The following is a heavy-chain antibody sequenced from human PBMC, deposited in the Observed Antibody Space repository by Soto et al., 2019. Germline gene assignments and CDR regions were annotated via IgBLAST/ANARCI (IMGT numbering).Heavy chain of an antibody. D-gene: IGHD3-22*01. J-gene: IGHJ4*02. CDR2: IIPFFGTA. CDR1: GGTFSSYA. CDR3: ARSGFALDYYDSRTYATEGYA. Sequence: VQVSCKACGGTFSSYAISWVRQAPGQGLEWMGGIIPFFGTANYAQKVQGRVTITADESTSTAYMELSSLRSDDTAVYYCARSGFALDYYDSRTYATEGYARGQGSLVTV. V-gene: IGHV1-69*13.